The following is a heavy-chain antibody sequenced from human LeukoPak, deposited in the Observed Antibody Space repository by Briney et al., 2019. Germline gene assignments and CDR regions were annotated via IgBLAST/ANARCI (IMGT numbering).Heavy chain of an antibody. CDR3: AKEGPGGGGYFDD. CDR2: IWYDGSNK. J-gene: IGHJ4*02. V-gene: IGHV3-33*06. D-gene: IGHD3-16*01. CDR1: GFTFSSYG. Sequence: GGSLRLSCAASGFTFSSYGMHWVRQAPGKGLEWVAAIWYDGSNKYYADSVKGRFTISRDNSKNTLYLRMNSLRADDTAVYYCAKEGPGGGGYFDDWGQGTLVTVSS.